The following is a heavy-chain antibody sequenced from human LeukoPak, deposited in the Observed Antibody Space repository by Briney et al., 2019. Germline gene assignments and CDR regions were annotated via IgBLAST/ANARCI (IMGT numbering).Heavy chain of an antibody. V-gene: IGHV3-7*04. CDR2: INQDGGEK. CDR3: ARMYCGGGKCYLSYFDY. Sequence: GESLRLSCAGSGFTFSTYWMSWVRQAPGKGLEWVANINQDGGEKHYVASVKGRFTISRDNAKDSLDLQLNSLRGEDTAVYYCARMYCGGGKCYLSYFDYWGQGTVVTVSS. CDR1: GFTFSTYW. D-gene: IGHD2-21*01. J-gene: IGHJ4*02.